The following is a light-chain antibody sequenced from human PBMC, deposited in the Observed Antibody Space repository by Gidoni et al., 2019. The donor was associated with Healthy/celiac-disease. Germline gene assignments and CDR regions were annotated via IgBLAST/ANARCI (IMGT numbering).Light chain of an antibody. CDR2: GAS. V-gene: IGKV3-20*01. Sequence: EIVLTQSPGTLSLSPRERATLSCRASQSVSSSYLAWYQQKPGQAPRLLIYGASSRATGIPDRFSGSGSGTDFTLTISRLEPEDFAVYYCQQYGSSTYTFXQXTKLXIK. CDR3: QQYGSSTYT. CDR1: QSVSSSY. J-gene: IGKJ2*01.